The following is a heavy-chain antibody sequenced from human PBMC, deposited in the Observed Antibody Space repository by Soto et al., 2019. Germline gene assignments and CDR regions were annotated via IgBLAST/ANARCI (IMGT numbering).Heavy chain of an antibody. V-gene: IGHV3-15*01. CDR3: TTGGIVGASFYVPTLKQGY. J-gene: IGHJ4*02. D-gene: IGHD1-26*01. CDR1: GFTFSNAW. Sequence: PGGSLRLSCAASGFTFSNAWMSWVRQAPGKGLEWVGRIKSKSDGGTTDYAAPVKGRFTISRDDSKNTLYLQMNSLKSEDTAVYYCTTGGIVGASFYVPTLKQGYWRELTLVTVS. CDR2: IKSKSDGGTT.